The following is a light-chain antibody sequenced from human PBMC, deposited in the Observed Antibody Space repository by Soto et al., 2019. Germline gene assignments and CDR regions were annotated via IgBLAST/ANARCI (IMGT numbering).Light chain of an antibody. CDR1: ESIARH. CDR2: AAS. Sequence: DIQMTQSPSSLSASVGDRVTITCRASESIARHLNGYQQKPGKAPKLLIYAASSLQNGVPSRFRGGGSGTDFTLTINNLQPEDFATYYCQQTYSTLSITFGQGTRLEIK. V-gene: IGKV1-39*01. J-gene: IGKJ5*01. CDR3: QQTYSTLSIT.